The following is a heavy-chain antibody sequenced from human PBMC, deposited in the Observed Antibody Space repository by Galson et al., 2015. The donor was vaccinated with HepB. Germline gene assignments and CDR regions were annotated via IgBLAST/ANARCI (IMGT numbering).Heavy chain of an antibody. D-gene: IGHD3-10*01. Sequence: QSGAEVKKPGESLRISCKGSGYSFTSYWISWVRQMPGKGLEWMGRIDPSDSYTNYSPSFQGHVTISADKSISTAYLQWSSLKASDTAMYYCASSGMIYGSGSYYRAWGQGTLVTVSS. CDR1: GYSFTSYW. J-gene: IGHJ5*02. V-gene: IGHV5-10-1*01. CDR3: ASSGMIYGSGSYYRA. CDR2: IDPSDSYT.